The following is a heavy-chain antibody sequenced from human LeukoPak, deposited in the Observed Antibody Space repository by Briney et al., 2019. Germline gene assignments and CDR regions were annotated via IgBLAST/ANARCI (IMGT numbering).Heavy chain of an antibody. Sequence: SETLPLTCTVSGGSISSYYWSWIRQPPGKGLEWIGYIYYSGSTNYKLSLKSRVTISVDTSKNQFSLKLSSVTAADTAVYYCAREAKVNNWYFDLWGRGTLVTVSS. CDR3: AREAKVNNWYFDL. CDR2: IYYSGST. D-gene: IGHD4-17*01. CDR1: GGSISSYY. J-gene: IGHJ2*01. V-gene: IGHV4-59*01.